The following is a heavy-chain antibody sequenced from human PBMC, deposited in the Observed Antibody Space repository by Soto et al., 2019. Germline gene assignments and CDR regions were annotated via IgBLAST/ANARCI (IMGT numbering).Heavy chain of an antibody. V-gene: IGHV5-51*01. CDR2: ISPDDSDT. Sequence: EESLKVSGKGSGYSFNDYWIAWVRQMPGKGLGCVGIISPDDSDTRYSPSFQGQVTISADKSINTVYLQWSSLKASDSAMYYCARQQWVGRNYFYYGMDVWGQGTTVTVYS. J-gene: IGHJ6*02. CDR1: GYSFNDYW. CDR3: ARQQWVGRNYFYYGMDV. D-gene: IGHD6-19*01.